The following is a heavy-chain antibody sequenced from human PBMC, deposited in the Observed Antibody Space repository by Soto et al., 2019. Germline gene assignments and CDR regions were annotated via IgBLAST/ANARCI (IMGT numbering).Heavy chain of an antibody. J-gene: IGHJ2*01. CDR3: AREEYPGSWYFDL. CDR1: DGNIIYYG. D-gene: IGHD6-6*01. V-gene: IGHV4-59*01. CDR2: IYYSGST. Sequence: SVTKFVTSTVSDGNIIYYGWRWISKPPGKGLEWIGYIYYSGSTNYNPSLKSRVTISVDTSKNQFSLKLSSVTAADTAVYYCAREEYPGSWYFDLWGRGTLVTVSS.